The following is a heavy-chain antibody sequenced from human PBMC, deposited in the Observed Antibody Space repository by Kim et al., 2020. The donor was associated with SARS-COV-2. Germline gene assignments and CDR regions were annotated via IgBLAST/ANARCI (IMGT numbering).Heavy chain of an antibody. Sequence: ASVKVSCKASGYTFTSYGISWVRQAPGQGLEWMGWISAYNGNTNYAQKLQGRVTMTTDTSTSTAYMELRSLRSDDTAVYYCARAGGGLLLWFGEMNQSEAKSWFDPWGQGTLVTVSS. CDR2: ISAYNGNT. J-gene: IGHJ5*02. D-gene: IGHD3-10*01. CDR3: ARAGGGLLLWFGEMNQSEAKSWFDP. V-gene: IGHV1-18*01. CDR1: GYTFTSYG.